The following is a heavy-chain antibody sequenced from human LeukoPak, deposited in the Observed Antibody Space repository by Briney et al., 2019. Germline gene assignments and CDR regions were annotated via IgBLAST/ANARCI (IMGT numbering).Heavy chain of an antibody. Sequence: SETLSLTCTVSGDSISSTNYYWGWIRQPPGKGLEWIGSIYYSGSTYYNPSLESRVTISVDTSKNQFSLKLSSVTAADTAVYYCARLRYSSSRRRYNWFDPWGQGTLVTVSS. CDR3: ARLRYSSSRRRYNWFDP. CDR2: IYYSGST. J-gene: IGHJ5*02. V-gene: IGHV4-39*01. D-gene: IGHD6-13*01. CDR1: GDSISSTNYY.